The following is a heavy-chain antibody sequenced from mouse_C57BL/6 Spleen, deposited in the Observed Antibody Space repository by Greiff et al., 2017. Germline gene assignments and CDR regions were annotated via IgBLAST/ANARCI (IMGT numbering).Heavy chain of an antibody. CDR2: INPNYGTT. D-gene: IGHD4-1*01. CDR3: ARNGTGSFAY. V-gene: IGHV1-39*01. Sequence: EVKLMESGPELVKPGASVKISCKASGYSFTDYNMNWVQQSHGKSLEWIGVINPNYGTTSYNQKFKGKATLTVDQSSSTTYMQLNSLTSEDSAVYYCARNGTGSFAYWGQGTLVTVSA. CDR1: GYSFTDYN. J-gene: IGHJ3*01.